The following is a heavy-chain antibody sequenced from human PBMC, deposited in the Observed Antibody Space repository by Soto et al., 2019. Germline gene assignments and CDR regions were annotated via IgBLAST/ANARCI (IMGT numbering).Heavy chain of an antibody. CDR1: GFTFSSYA. J-gene: IGHJ4*02. CDR3: ANARYCSGGSCYPPNFDY. CDR2: ISGSGGST. Sequence: EVQLLESGGGLVQPGGSLRLSCAASGFTFSSYAMSWVRQAPGKGLEWVSAISGSGGSTYYADSVKGRFTISRDNSNNTLYLQMNSLRAEDTAVYYCANARYCSGGSCYPPNFDYWGQGTLVTVSS. D-gene: IGHD2-15*01. V-gene: IGHV3-23*01.